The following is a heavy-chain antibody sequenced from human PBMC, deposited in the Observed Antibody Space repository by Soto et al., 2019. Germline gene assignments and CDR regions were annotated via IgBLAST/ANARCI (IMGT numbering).Heavy chain of an antibody. CDR2: ISSNGGST. CDR1: GFTFSSYA. V-gene: IGHV3-64D*06. CDR3: VMAYCGGDYYSSVGYFDY. D-gene: IGHD2-21*02. J-gene: IGHJ4*02. Sequence: GGSLRLSCSASGFTFSSYAMHWVRQAPGKGLEYVSAISSNGGSTYYADSVKGRFTISRDNSENTLYLQMSSLRAEDTAVYYCVMAYCGGDYYSSVGYFDYWGQGTLVTVSS.